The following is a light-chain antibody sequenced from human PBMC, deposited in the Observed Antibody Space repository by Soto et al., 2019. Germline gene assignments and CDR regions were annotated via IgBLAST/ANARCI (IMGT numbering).Light chain of an antibody. V-gene: IGKV3-20*01. CDR1: QSASSSN. J-gene: IGKJ2*01. CDR3: QHCGSSPPYT. CDR2: GAS. Sequence: EIVLTQSPGTLSLSPGERATLSCRASQSASSSNLAWYQQKPGQAPRLLIYGASSRATGIPDRFSGSGSGTDFTLTISRLEPEDFAVYYCQHCGSSPPYTFGQGTKLEIK.